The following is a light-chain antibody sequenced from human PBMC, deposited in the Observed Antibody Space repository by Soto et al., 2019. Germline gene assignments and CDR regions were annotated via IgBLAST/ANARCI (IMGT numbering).Light chain of an antibody. CDR1: NSDIGNYND. V-gene: IGLV2-8*01. CDR2: DVT. J-gene: IGLJ2*01. Sequence: QSALTQPPSASGSPGQSVTISCTGTNSDIGNYNDVSWYQQHPGEAPKLLIYDVTERPSRVPDRFSGSKSGNTASLTVSGLGPEDEAHYYCSSYAGSNSPVVFGGGTKLTVL. CDR3: SSYAGSNSPVV.